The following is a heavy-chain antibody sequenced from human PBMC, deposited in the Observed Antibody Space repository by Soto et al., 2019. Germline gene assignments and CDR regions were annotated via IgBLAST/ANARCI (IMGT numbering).Heavy chain of an antibody. J-gene: IGHJ4*02. D-gene: IGHD5-12*01. CDR3: ATTDGYDIEY. Sequence: PGESLKISCEASGYDFVSYWIAWVRQMPGKGLEWMGIIYPGDSEAIYSPPFQGRVTISADKSTTTVYLQWSSLKASDTAMYYCATTDGYDIEYWGQGTLVTVSS. V-gene: IGHV5-51*01. CDR2: IYPGDSEA. CDR1: GYDFVSYW.